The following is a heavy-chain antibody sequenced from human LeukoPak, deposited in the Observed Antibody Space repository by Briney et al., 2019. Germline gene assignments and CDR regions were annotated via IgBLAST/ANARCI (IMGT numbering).Heavy chain of an antibody. CDR3: ARVRGATMLEYYFDY. CDR2: IYHSGST. D-gene: IGHD3-22*01. V-gene: IGHV4-30-2*01. CDR1: GGSISSGGYS. J-gene: IGHJ4*02. Sequence: SETLSLTCAVSGGSISSGGYSWSWIRQPPGKGLEWIGYIYHSGSTYYNPSLKSRVTISVDRSKNQFSLKLSSVTAAGTAVYYCARVRGATMLEYYFDYWGQGTLVTVSS.